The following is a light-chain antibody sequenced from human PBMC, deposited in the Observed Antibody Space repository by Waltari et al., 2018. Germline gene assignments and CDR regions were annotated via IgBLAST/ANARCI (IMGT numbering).Light chain of an antibody. Sequence: DIALPQSSASLSECLRRRTTIKCKSSQSVFSSSNNKNYLAWYQQKPGQPPKLPIYWASTRESGVPDRFSGSGSGTDFPLTISSLQAEDVAVYYCQQYSSTPPTFGQGTKLAIK. J-gene: IGKJ2*01. CDR1: QSVFSSSNNKNY. CDR2: WAS. V-gene: IGKV4-1*01. CDR3: QQYSSTPPT.